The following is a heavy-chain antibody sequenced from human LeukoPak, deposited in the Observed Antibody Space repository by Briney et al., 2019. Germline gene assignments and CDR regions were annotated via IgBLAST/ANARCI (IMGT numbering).Heavy chain of an antibody. Sequence: GGSLRLSCAASGFTFSSYAMHWVRQAPGKGLEWVAVISYDGSNKYYADSVKGRFTIFRDNSKNTLYLQMNSLRAEDTAVYYCARGRTRLQLDYWGQGTLVTVSS. V-gene: IGHV3-30*04. D-gene: IGHD5-24*01. CDR1: GFTFSSYA. CDR3: ARGRTRLQLDY. J-gene: IGHJ4*02. CDR2: ISYDGSNK.